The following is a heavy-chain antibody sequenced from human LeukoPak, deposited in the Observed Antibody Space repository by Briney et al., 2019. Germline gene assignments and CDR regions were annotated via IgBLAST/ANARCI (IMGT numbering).Heavy chain of an antibody. Sequence: SVKVSGKASGGTFTNYAFSWVRQAPGQGLEWMGGFMPLFGKANYAQKFQGRVTITADESTSTAYMELNSLRSEDTAMYYCARDWGMGPSSSWAWGQGTLVTVSS. D-gene: IGHD6-13*01. J-gene: IGHJ5*02. CDR3: ARDWGMGPSSSWA. V-gene: IGHV1-69*13. CDR2: FMPLFGKA. CDR1: GGTFTNYA.